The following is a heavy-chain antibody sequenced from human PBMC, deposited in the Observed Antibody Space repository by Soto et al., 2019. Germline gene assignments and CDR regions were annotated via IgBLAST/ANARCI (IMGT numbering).Heavy chain of an antibody. CDR2: LNSDGSST. V-gene: IGHV3-74*01. Sequence: EVQLVESGGGLVQPGGSLRLSCAASGFTFSSYWMNWVRQAPGRGLVWVSRLNSDGSSTSYADSVKGRFTISRDNAKNTLYLKMNSLRAEDTAVYYCAREGTELYFDSWGQGTLVTVSS. CDR1: GFTFSSYW. J-gene: IGHJ4*02. CDR3: AREGTELYFDS. D-gene: IGHD1-1*01.